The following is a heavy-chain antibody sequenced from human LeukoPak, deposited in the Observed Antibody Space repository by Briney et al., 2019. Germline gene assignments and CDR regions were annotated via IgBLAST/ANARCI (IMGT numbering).Heavy chain of an antibody. CDR3: AKDIYRQGYSGYEYDY. V-gene: IGHV3-48*04. CDR2: ISSSSSTI. Sequence: GGSLRLSCAASGFTFSSYSMNWVRQAPGKGLEWVSYISSSSSTIYYADSVKGRFTISRDNAKNSLYLQMNSLRAEDTALYYCAKDIYRQGYSGYEYDYWGKGTLVTVSS. J-gene: IGHJ4*02. CDR1: GFTFSSYS. D-gene: IGHD5-12*01.